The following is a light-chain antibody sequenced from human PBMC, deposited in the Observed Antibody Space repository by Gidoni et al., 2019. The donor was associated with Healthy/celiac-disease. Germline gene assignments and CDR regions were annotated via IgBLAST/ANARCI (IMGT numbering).Light chain of an antibody. Sequence: DIVMTQSPDSLDVSLGERATINCKSSQSVLYSSNNKNYLAWYQQKPGQPPKLLIYWASTRESGVPDRFSGSGSGTDFTLTISSLQAEDVEVYYCQQYYSTPLTFXGXTKVEIK. CDR3: QQYYSTPLT. CDR1: QSVLYSSNNKNY. V-gene: IGKV4-1*01. CDR2: WAS. J-gene: IGKJ4*01.